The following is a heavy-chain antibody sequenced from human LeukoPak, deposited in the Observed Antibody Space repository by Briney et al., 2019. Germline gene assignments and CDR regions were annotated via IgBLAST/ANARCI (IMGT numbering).Heavy chain of an antibody. CDR2: IIHIFGTA. D-gene: IGHD2-15*01. Sequence: SVKVSCKASGYTFRGYFRHWVRQAPGQGLEWRGRIIHIFGTANSAQKSQGRVTITTDESTSTAYMGLSSLRSEDTAVYYCARDGVAAALRYWGQGTLVTVSS. V-gene: IGHV1-69*05. CDR3: ARDGVAAALRY. CDR1: GYTFRGYF. J-gene: IGHJ4*02.